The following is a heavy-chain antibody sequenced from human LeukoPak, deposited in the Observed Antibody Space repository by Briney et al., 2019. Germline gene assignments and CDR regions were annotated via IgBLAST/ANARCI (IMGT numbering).Heavy chain of an antibody. CDR1: GGSISSSSYY. J-gene: IGHJ4*02. Sequence: PSETLSLTCTVSGGSISSSSYYWGWIRQPPGKGLEWIGSIYYSGSTNYNPSLKSRVSISGDTSKNQFSLRLSSVTAADTAVYYCARNGDYVLDSWAQGTLVTVSS. D-gene: IGHD4-17*01. V-gene: IGHV4-39*07. CDR2: IYYSGST. CDR3: ARNGDYVLDS.